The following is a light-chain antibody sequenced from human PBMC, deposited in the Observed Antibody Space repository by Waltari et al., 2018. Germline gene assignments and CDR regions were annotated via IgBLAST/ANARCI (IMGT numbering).Light chain of an antibody. J-gene: IGKJ2*01. Sequence: DIVVTQSPDSLAVSLGERATMNCKSSQSLLHTNNKNYLAWYQLRPGQPPKLLIYWASTRESGVPGRFSGSGSGTDFTLTISGLQAEDVAVYYCQQYYSTPNTFGQGTKLEIK. V-gene: IGKV4-1*01. CDR2: WAS. CDR3: QQYYSTPNT. CDR1: QSLLHTNNKNY.